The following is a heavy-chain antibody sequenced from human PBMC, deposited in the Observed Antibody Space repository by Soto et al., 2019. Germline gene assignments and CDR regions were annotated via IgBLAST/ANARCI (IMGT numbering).Heavy chain of an antibody. CDR2: IIPIFGTA. J-gene: IGHJ3*02. CDR3: AREGPLAYCGGDCPQSYAFDI. CDR1: GGTFSSYA. D-gene: IGHD2-21*02. Sequence: SVKVSCKASGGTFSSYAISWVRQAPGQGLEWMGGIIPIFGTANYAQKFQGRVTITADKSTSTAYMELSSLRSEDTAVYYCAREGPLAYCGGDCPQSYAFDIWGQGTMVTVSS. V-gene: IGHV1-69*06.